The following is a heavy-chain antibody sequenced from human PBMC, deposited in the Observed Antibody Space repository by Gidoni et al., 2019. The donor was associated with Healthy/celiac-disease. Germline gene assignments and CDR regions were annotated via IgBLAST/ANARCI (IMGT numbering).Heavy chain of an antibody. CDR1: GFTFSSSG. V-gene: IGHV3-30*03. Sequence: QVQLVESGGGVVQPGRSLSLSCASSGFTFSSSGMHWVRQAPGKGLEWVAVIAYDGSKKYYADSVKGRFNITRDNSKNTQNLKMSSQRAEEKAGYECARNKGGVGAAPFDYWGQGTLVTVSS. CDR3: ARNKGGVGAAPFDY. D-gene: IGHD3-16*01. J-gene: IGHJ4*02. CDR2: IAYDGSKK.